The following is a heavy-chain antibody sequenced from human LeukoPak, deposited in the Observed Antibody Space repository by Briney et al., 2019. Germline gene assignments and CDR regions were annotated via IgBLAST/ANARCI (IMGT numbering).Heavy chain of an antibody. CDR2: MNPNSGNT. CDR1: GYTFTSYD. V-gene: IGHV1-8*01. Sequence: ASVKVSCKASGYTFTSYDINWVRQATGQGLEWMGWMNPNSGNTGYAQKFQGRVTMTRNTSISTAYMELSSLRSEDTAVYYCARGRSSGHYPENWGQGTLVTVSS. CDR3: ARGRSSGHYPEN. D-gene: IGHD3-22*01. J-gene: IGHJ4*02.